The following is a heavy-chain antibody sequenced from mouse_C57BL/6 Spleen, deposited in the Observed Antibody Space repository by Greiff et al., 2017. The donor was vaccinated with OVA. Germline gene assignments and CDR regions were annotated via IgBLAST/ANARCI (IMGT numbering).Heavy chain of an antibody. J-gene: IGHJ2*01. Sequence: EVQLVESGPGLVKPSQSLSLTCSVTGYSITSGYYWNWIRQFPGNKLEWMGYISYDGSNNYNPSLKNRISITRDTSKNQFFLKLNSVTTEDTATYYCARGGTFYYFDDWGQGTTLTVSS. CDR2: ISYDGSN. V-gene: IGHV3-6*01. CDR1: GYSITSGYY. CDR3: ARGGTFYYFDD.